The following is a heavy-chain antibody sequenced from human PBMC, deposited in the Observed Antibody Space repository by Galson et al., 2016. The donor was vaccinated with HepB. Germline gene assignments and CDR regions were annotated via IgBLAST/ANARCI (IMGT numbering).Heavy chain of an antibody. Sequence: SETLSLTCTVSGGSISPYYWSWIRQPPGKGLECIGYIYYSGSTNYNPSLKSRVTISVDTSKNQFSLTLSSVTAADTAVYYCARVRNYFDSSGYHYFFDPWGQGTLVTVSS. V-gene: IGHV4-59*01. J-gene: IGHJ5*02. CDR3: ARVRNYFDSSGYHYFFDP. CDR2: IYYSGST. D-gene: IGHD3-22*01. CDR1: GGSISPYY.